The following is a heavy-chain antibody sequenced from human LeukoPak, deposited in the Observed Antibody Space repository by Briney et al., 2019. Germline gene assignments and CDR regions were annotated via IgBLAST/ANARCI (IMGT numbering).Heavy chain of an antibody. V-gene: IGHV3-23*01. J-gene: IGHJ4*02. CDR3: AKPSSITMIVVVINFFDY. CDR1: GFTFSSYA. CDR2: ISGSGGST. Sequence: GGSLRLSCAASGFTFSSYAMSWVRQAPGKGLEWVSAISGSGGSTYYADSVKGRFTISRDNSKNTLYLQMNSLRAEDTAVYYCAKPSSITMIVVVINFFDYWGQGTLVTVSS. D-gene: IGHD3-22*01.